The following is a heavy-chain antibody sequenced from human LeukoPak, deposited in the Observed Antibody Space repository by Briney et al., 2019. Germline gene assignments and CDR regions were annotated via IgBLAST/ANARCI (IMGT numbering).Heavy chain of an antibody. J-gene: IGHJ4*02. CDR2: ISTSSTGT. D-gene: IGHD4-23*01. Sequence: GGSLRLSCAASGFIFRNYAMNWVRQASGKGLEWVSTISTSSTGTHYADSVKGRFTISRDNAKNSLYLQMNSLRAEDTAVYYCARFTVVTRTFDYWGQGTLVTVSS. CDR3: ARFTVVTRTFDY. CDR1: GFIFRNYA. V-gene: IGHV3-21*01.